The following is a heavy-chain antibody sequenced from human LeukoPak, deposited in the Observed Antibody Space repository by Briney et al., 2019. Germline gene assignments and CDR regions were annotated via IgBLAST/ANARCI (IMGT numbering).Heavy chain of an antibody. CDR2: ISDSGST. CDR1: GGSLSSYY. CDR3: ARSVVGYDNFDY. Sequence: SETLSLTCTVSGGSLSSYYWSWIRQPPGKGLQWIGYISDSGSTNYNPSLKSRVTISVDTSKNQFSLKLNSVTASDTAMYYCARSVVGYDNFDYWGQGTLVTVSS. J-gene: IGHJ4*02. V-gene: IGHV4-59*08. D-gene: IGHD5-18*01.